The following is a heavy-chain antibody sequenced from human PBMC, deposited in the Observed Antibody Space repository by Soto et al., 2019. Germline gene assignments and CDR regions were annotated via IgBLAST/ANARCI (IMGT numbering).Heavy chain of an antibody. V-gene: IGHV4-30-4*01. CDR2: IYYSGST. D-gene: IGHD5-12*01. Sequence: PSETLSLTCTVSGGSISSGDYYWSWIRQPPGKGLEWIGYIYYSGSTYYNPSLKSRVTISVDTSKNQFSLKLSSVTAADTAVYYCARAEMATTPFDYWGQGTLVTVSS. CDR1: GGSISSGDYY. CDR3: ARAEMATTPFDY. J-gene: IGHJ4*02.